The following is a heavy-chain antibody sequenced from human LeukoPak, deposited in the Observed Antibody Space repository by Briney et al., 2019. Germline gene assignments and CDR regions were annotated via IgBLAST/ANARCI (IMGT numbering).Heavy chain of an antibody. Sequence: PGRSLRLSCAASGFTFDDYAMHWVRQAPGKGLERVSGISWNSGSIGYADSVKGRFTISRDNAKNSLYLQMNSLRAEDTALYYCAKSRTAAGTPYFDYWGQGTLVTVSS. J-gene: IGHJ4*02. CDR1: GFTFDDYA. CDR3: AKSRTAAGTPYFDY. CDR2: ISWNSGSI. V-gene: IGHV3-9*01. D-gene: IGHD6-13*01.